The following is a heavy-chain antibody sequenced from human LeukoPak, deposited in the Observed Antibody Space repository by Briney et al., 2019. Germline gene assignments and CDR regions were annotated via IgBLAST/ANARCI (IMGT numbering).Heavy chain of an antibody. J-gene: IGHJ6*02. D-gene: IGHD4-11*01. CDR3: ARHSSHSTYADYYYGMDV. CDR2: VYPGDSDT. Sequence: GESLKISCKGSGYSFTTYWIGWVRQMPGKGLEWMGIVYPGDSDTRYNPSFQGQVTISADKSISTAYLQWSSLKASDTGTYFCARHSSHSTYADYYYGMDVWGQGTTVTVSS. V-gene: IGHV5-51*01. CDR1: GYSFTTYW.